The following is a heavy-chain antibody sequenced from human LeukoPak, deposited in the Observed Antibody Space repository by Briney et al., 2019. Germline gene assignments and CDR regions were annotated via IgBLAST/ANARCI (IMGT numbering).Heavy chain of an antibody. J-gene: IGHJ4*02. CDR1: GGSISSGDYY. Sequence: SETLSLTCTVSGGSISSGDYYWSWIRQPAGKGLEWIGRIYTSGSTNYNPSLKSRVTMSVDTSKNQFSLKLSSVTAADTAVYYCARGPPTDHFDYWGQGTLVTVSS. CDR3: ARGPPTDHFDY. CDR2: IYTSGST. V-gene: IGHV4-61*02.